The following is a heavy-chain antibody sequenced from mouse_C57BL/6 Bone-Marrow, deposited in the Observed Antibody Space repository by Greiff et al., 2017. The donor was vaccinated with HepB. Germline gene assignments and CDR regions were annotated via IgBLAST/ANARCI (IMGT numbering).Heavy chain of an antibody. V-gene: IGHV1-80*01. CDR1: GYAFSSYW. D-gene: IGHD2-3*01. J-gene: IGHJ2*01. CDR3: ARFVDGYSDYFDY. Sequence: VQLQQSGAELVKPGASVKISCKASGYAFSSYWMNWVKQRPGKGLEWIGQIYPGDGDTNYNGKFKGKATLTADKSSSTAYMQLSSLTSEDSAVYFCARFVDGYSDYFDYWGQGTTLTVSS. CDR2: IYPGDGDT.